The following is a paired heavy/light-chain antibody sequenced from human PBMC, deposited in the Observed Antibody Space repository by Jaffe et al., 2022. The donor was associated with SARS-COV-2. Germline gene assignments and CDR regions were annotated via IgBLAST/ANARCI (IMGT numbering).Light chain of an antibody. CDR1: QSISNW. J-gene: IGKJ1*01. Sequence: DIQMTQSPSTLSASVGDRVTITCRASQSISNWLAWYQQKPGKAPKLLIYKASSLESGVPSRFSGSGSGTEFTLTINSLQPDDFATYYCQQYNSYWTFGQGTKVEIK. CDR3: QQYNSYWT. V-gene: IGKV1-5*03. CDR2: KAS.
Heavy chain of an antibody. CDR1: GGSISSINYY. CDR2: ISYSGST. D-gene: IGHD3-9*01. J-gene: IGHJ4*02. Sequence: QLQLQESGPGLVKPSETLSLTCTVSGGSISSINYYWGWIRQPPGKGLEWIGSISYSGSTYNNPSLKSRVTISVDTSKNQCSLKLTSVTAADTAVYYCATLPPTSTGYTHWGQGTLVTVAS. V-gene: IGHV4-39*01. CDR3: ATLPPTSTGYTH.